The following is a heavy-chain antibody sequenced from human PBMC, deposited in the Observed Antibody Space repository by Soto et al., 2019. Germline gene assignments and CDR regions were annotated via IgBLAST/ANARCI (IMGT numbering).Heavy chain of an antibody. J-gene: IGHJ4*02. Sequence: GGSLRLSCAASGFTFSSFAMHWVRQAPGKGLEWVALIAYDGNNKYFADSVKGRFTISRDNSKDTVYLQMDSLRPEDTAVYYCAKGTPVNGDFALDYWGQGSLVTVSS. CDR2: IAYDGNNK. CDR3: AKGTPVNGDFALDY. D-gene: IGHD4-17*01. CDR1: GFTFSSFA. V-gene: IGHV3-30*18.